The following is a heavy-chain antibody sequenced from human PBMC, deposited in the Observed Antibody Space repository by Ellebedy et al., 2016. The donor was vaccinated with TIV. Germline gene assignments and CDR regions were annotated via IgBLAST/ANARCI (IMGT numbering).Heavy chain of an antibody. J-gene: IGHJ4*02. V-gene: IGHV3-23*01. CDR3: AKIIPPASDY. Sequence: GGSLRLSXAASGFTFSSYAMSWVRQAPGKGLEWVSSISGSAGTTDYAGSVKGRFTISRDNSKNTLYLQMNSLRAEDAALYYCAKIIPPASDYWGQGTLVTVSS. CDR1: GFTFSSYA. D-gene: IGHD2-2*01. CDR2: ISGSAGTT.